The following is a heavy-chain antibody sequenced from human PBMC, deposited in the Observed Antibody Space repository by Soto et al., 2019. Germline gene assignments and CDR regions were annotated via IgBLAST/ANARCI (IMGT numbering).Heavy chain of an antibody. D-gene: IGHD2-15*01. J-gene: IGHJ4*02. CDR3: ARDLGGWPDY. V-gene: IGHV1-3*01. CDR2: INAGIGNT. Sequence: SVKVSCKASGYTFTSYAMHWVRQAPGQRFECMGWINAGIGNTKYSQKFQGRVTITRDTSASTAYMELSSLRSEDTAVYYCARDLGGWPDYWGQGTLVTVSS. CDR1: GYTFTSYA.